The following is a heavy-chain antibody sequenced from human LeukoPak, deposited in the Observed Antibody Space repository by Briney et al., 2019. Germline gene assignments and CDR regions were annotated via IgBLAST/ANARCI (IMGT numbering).Heavy chain of an antibody. Sequence: SVNVSCKASGATFSSYAISWVRHAPGQGHEWMGSIIPILGIANYAQKSQGRVTITADKSTSTAYMELSSLRSEETAVYYCTRVYRVAYDSSGYYDAFDIWGQGTMVTVSS. V-gene: IGHV1-69*04. D-gene: IGHD3-22*01. J-gene: IGHJ3*02. CDR2: IIPILGIA. CDR1: GATFSSYA. CDR3: TRVYRVAYDSSGYYDAFDI.